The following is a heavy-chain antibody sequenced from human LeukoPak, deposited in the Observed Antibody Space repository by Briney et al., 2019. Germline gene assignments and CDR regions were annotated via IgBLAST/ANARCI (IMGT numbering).Heavy chain of an antibody. CDR2: IIPIFCTA. J-gene: IGHJ4*02. CDR3: AMDLLNSSSTSCYFDY. V-gene: IGHV1-69*13. Sequence: SVKVSCKTSGGTFSSYAISWVRQAPGQGLEWMGGIIPIFCTANYAQKFQGRVTITADESTSTAYMEFSSLRDEVTDWYYWAMDLLNSSSTSCYFDYCRQGSL. CDR1: GGTFSSYA. D-gene: IGHD2-2*01.